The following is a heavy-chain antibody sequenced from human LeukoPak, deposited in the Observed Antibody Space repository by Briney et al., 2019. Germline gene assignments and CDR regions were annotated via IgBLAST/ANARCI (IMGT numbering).Heavy chain of an antibody. D-gene: IGHD2-2*01. CDR3: ARELVVAPYYYYYMDV. CDR2: IYYSGST. CDR1: GGSVSSGSYY. V-gene: IGHV4-61*01. J-gene: IGHJ6*03. Sequence: SETLSPTCTVSGGSVSSGSYYWSWIRQPPGKGLEWIGYIYYSGSTNYNPSLKSRVTISVDTSKNQFSLKLSSVTAADTAVYYCARELVVAPYYYYYMDVWGKGTTVTVSS.